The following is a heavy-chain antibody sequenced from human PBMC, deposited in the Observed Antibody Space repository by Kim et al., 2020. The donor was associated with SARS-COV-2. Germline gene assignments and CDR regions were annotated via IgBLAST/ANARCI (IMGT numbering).Heavy chain of an antibody. Sequence: GGSLRLSCAASGFIFSDYYMNWIRQAPGKGLEWVSYINSGSSSTNYADSVKGRFTISRDNSKNSLYLQMNSLRAEDTAVYYCARVYRLSYSGMDVWGQGTPVTVSS. D-gene: IGHD3-10*01. J-gene: IGHJ6*02. CDR1: GFIFSDYY. CDR3: ARVYRLSYSGMDV. CDR2: INSGSSST. V-gene: IGHV3-11*05.